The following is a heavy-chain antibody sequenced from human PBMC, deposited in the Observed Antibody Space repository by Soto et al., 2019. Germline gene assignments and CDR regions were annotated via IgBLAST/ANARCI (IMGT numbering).Heavy chain of an antibody. CDR2: IDPSGGST. V-gene: IGHV1-46*03. CDR1: GYTVTRHY. CDR3: TRGSTVVTLDYFDS. D-gene: IGHD2-21*02. J-gene: IGHJ4*02. Sequence: QVQLVQSGAEVKKPGASVKVSCKASGYTVTRHYMHWVRQAPGQGLEWMGIIDPSGGSTTYAQKFQDRVNMTRDMSTRTVYMELSSLRSDDTAIYYCTRGSTVVTLDYFDSWGQGTLVTVSS.